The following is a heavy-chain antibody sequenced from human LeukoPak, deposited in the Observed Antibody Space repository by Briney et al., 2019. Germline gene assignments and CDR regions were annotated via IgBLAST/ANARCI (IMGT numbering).Heavy chain of an antibody. Sequence: PSETLSLTCTVSGASISGSGYYWSWIRQPPGKGLEWIGEINHSGSTNYNPSLKSRVTISVDTSKNQFSLKLSSVTAADTAVYYCARRGGGCSGGSCYGRPTKYFQHWGQGTLVTVSS. D-gene: IGHD2-15*01. CDR3: ARRGGGCSGGSCYGRPTKYFQH. CDR2: INHSGST. V-gene: IGHV4-34*01. J-gene: IGHJ1*01. CDR1: GASISGSGYY.